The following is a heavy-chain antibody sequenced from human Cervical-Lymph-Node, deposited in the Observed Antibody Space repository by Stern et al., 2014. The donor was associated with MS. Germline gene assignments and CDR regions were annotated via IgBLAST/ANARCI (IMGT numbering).Heavy chain of an antibody. J-gene: IGHJ4*02. CDR2: INRDGSDT. D-gene: IGHD3-16*01. CDR1: GFTFSSYW. CDR3: ARGVGDY. V-gene: IGHV3-74*02. Sequence: EVPLVASGGGLVQPGGSLRLSCAASGFTFSSYWMHWVRQFPEKGLFWVSQINRDGSDTSYADSVKGRFSISRDNIRNMLYLRMTSLRAEDTAVYYCARGVGDYWGQGARVTVSS.